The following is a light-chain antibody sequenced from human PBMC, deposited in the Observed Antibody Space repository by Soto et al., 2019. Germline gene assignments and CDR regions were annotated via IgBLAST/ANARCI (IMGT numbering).Light chain of an antibody. J-gene: IGKJ4*01. CDR2: GVS. CDR1: QNVDSSY. CDR3: QQRSNWPPLT. V-gene: IGKV3D-20*02. Sequence: EVVLTQSPGTLSLSPGERATLSCRASQNVDSSYLAWYQQKPGQAPRLLIYGVSSRATGIPDRFSGSGSGTEFTLTISRMEPEDFAVYYCQQRSNWPPLTFGGGTKVEIK.